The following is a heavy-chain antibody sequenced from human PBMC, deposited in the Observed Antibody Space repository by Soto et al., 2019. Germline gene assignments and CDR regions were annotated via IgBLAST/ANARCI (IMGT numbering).Heavy chain of an antibody. D-gene: IGHD3-22*01. CDR1: GGTFSSYA. Sequence: QVQLVQSGAEVKKPGSSVKVSCKASGGTFSSYAITWVRQAPGQGLEWMGGIIPIFGTANNAQKFQGRVTITADKSTSTDYMELSSLRSEDTAVYYCARDLRHVVVIATDVFDMWGQGTMVTVSS. J-gene: IGHJ3*02. CDR2: IIPIFGTA. V-gene: IGHV1-69*06. CDR3: ARDLRHVVVIATDVFDM.